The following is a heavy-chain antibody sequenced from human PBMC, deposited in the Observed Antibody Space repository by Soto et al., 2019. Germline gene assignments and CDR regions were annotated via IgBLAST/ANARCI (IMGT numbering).Heavy chain of an antibody. Sequence: ASVPVSCTASLYTFTAYFIHCVRPAPGQGLEWMGWMNSNNGDTFYAQKFQGRLTMTRDTSINTAYMELSRLRSDDTAVYYCARESYKWKYDEWGQGYLFTFS. CDR3: ARESYKWKYDE. CDR2: MNSNNGDT. J-gene: IGHJ4*02. D-gene: IGHD1-20*01. V-gene: IGHV1-2*02. CDR1: LYTFTAYF.